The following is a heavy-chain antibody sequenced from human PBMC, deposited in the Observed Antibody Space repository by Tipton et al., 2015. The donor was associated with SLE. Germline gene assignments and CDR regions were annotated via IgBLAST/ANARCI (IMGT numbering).Heavy chain of an antibody. D-gene: IGHD3-10*01. CDR2: IYYSGST. CDR3: ARGPWKGGMVRGVTRFDP. V-gene: IGHV4-59*12. Sequence: TLSLTCTVSGGSISSYYWSWIRQPPGKGLEWIGYIYYSGSTNYNPSLKSRVTISVDTSKNQFSLKLSSVTAADTAVYYCARGPWKGGMVRGVTRFDPWGQGTLVTVSS. CDR1: GGSISSYY. J-gene: IGHJ5*02.